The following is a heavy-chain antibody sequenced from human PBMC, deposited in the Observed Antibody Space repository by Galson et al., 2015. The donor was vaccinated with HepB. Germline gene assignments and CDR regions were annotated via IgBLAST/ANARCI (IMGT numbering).Heavy chain of an antibody. V-gene: IGHV3-48*04. CDR3: ARDRGGSGSYMSYYYGMDV. CDR1: GFTFSTYS. D-gene: IGHD3-10*01. CDR2: ISNSREII. Sequence: SLRLSCAASGFTFSTYSMSWVRQAPGKGLEWVSYISNSREIIYYADSVKGRFTISRDNAENSLYLQMNSLRAEDTAIYYCARDRGGSGSYMSYYYGMDVWGQGTTVTVSS. J-gene: IGHJ6*02.